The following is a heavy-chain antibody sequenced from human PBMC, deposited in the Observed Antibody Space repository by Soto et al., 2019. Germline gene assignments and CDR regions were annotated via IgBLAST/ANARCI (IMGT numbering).Heavy chain of an antibody. Sequence: QVQLVESGGGVVQPGRSLRLSCAASGFSFSSYAMHWARQAPGKGLEWVAVISHDGSIKKFADFVEGRFLVFRDNSNNNLFLQMESLKPDDSAVYYCAKELAFGDFWRGLEYWGQGALVTVAS. CDR1: GFSFSSYA. D-gene: IGHD3-3*01. V-gene: IGHV3-30*18. J-gene: IGHJ4*02. CDR3: AKELAFGDFWRGLEY. CDR2: ISHDGSIK.